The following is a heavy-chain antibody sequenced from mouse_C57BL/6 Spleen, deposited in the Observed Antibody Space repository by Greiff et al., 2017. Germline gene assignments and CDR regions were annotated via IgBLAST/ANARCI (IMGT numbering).Heavy chain of an antibody. CDR3: AREGYYGLFAY. CDR2: INPNSGST. V-gene: IGHV1-64*01. D-gene: IGHD1-1*01. Sequence: QVQLQQPGAELVKPGASVKLSCKASGYTFTSYWMHWVKQRPGQGLEWIGMINPNSGSTNYNEKFKSKATLTVDKSSSTAYMQLSSLTSEDSAVYYCAREGYYGLFAYWGQGTLVTVSA. J-gene: IGHJ3*01. CDR1: GYTFTSYW.